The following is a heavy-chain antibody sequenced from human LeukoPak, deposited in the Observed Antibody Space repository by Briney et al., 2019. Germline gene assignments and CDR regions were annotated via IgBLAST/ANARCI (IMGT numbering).Heavy chain of an antibody. CDR2: ISYDGSNK. Sequence: PGGSLRLSCVASGFIFSNYGMHWVRQAPGKGLEWVAVISYDGSNKFYADSVKGRFTISRDNSKNTLYLQMNSLRAEDTALYYCARVGRGSDYWDQGTLVTVSS. D-gene: IGHD3-10*01. CDR3: ARVGRGSDY. V-gene: IGHV3-30*03. CDR1: GFIFSNYG. J-gene: IGHJ4*02.